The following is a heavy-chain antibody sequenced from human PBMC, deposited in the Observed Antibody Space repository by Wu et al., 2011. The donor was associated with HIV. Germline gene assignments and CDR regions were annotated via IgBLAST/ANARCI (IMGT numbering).Heavy chain of an antibody. V-gene: IGHV1-18*04. CDR2: INPDNGDT. D-gene: IGHD3-16*01. CDR3: ARDQGGADAGY. J-gene: IGHJ4*02. CDR1: GYDFTNFI. Sequence: QVQMIQSGVEVKKPGASVKVSCEGYGYDFTNFIISWVRQAPGQGLEWMGWINPDNGDTSYAQNFQGRVTMNTDISTNTISMELTGLTPDDAAVYYCARDQGGADAGYWGQGTQVIVSS.